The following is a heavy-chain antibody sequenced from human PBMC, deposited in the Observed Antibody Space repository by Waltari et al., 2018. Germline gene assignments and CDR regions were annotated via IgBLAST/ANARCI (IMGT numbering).Heavy chain of an antibody. V-gene: IGHV4-4*02. D-gene: IGHD2-15*01. CDR3: ERDRGRGLYLDS. CDR2: VHRTGRT. CDR1: GDSMSGCDF. J-gene: IGHJ4*02. Sequence: QLQLHQSGPGLVKPSASLSLTCVVSGDSMSGCDFWSWVRQSPRKGLEWIGQVHRTGRTNYNPSLAGRVTVSIDTSNKQFSLTVSSPTAADTAIYYCERDRGRGLYLDSWGQGTLVTVSP.